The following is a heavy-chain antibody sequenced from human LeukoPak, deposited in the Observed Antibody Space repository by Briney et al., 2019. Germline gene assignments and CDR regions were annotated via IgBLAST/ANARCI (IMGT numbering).Heavy chain of an antibody. CDR1: GGSFSGYY. D-gene: IGHD4-17*01. CDR2: INHSGST. J-gene: IGHJ5*02. CDR3: APMGDYGDNWFDP. V-gene: IGHV4-34*01. Sequence: PSETLSLTCAVYGGSFSGYYWSWIRQPPGKGLEWIGEINHSGSTNYNPSLKSRVTISVDTSKNQFSLKLSSVTAADTAVYYCAPMGDYGDNWFDPWGQGTLVTVSS.